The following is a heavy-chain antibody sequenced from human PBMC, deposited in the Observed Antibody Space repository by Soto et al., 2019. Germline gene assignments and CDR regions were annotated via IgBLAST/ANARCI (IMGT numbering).Heavy chain of an antibody. J-gene: IGHJ4*02. V-gene: IGHV3-74*01. CDR3: ARGARNYYYFDY. D-gene: IGHD3-10*01. Sequence: EVQLVESGGGLVQPGGSLRLSCAASGFIFSDYWIHWVRQVPGKGLVWVSRIKSDEITTNYADSVWGRLTISRDNAKNTVYLHMNSLRAEDTAVYYCARGARNYYYFDYWGQGTLVTVSS. CDR1: GFIFSDYW. CDR2: IKSDEITT.